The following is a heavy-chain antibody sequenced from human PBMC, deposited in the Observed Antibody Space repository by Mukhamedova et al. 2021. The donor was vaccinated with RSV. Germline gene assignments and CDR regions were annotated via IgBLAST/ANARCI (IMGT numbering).Heavy chain of an antibody. Sequence: GWINPNSGATNYAQKFQGRVTMTRDTSISTAYMELTRLRSDDTAIYYCARGDCSSTSCYSWFDPWGQGTLVTVSS. J-gene: IGHJ5*02. CDR2: INPNSGAT. V-gene: IGHV1-2*02. CDR3: ARGDCSSTSCYSWFDP. D-gene: IGHD2-2*01.